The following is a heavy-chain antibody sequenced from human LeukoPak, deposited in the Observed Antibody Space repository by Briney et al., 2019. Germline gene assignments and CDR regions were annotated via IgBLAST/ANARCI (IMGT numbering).Heavy chain of an antibody. CDR1: GFTFSSYW. CDR2: IDEHGFKT. Sequence: PGGSLRLSCAVSGFTFSSYWMSWVRQAPGKGLEWVASIDEHGFKTYYAASVTGRFTISKDTAKNSLDLQMNSLRAEDTAVYYCARDGITCTRDYWGQGALVTVSS. J-gene: IGHJ4*02. D-gene: IGHD1-7*01. V-gene: IGHV3-7*01. CDR3: ARDGITCTRDY.